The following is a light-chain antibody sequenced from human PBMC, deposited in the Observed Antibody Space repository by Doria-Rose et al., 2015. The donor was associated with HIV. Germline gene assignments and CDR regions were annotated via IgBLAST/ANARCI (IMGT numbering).Light chain of an antibody. CDR2: WAS. V-gene: IGKV4-1*01. CDR3: QQYYDTPS. J-gene: IGKJ3*01. Sequence: DIRMAQSPESLGMSLGEMATLNCKSNQSLLYTSKNYLAWYQQKPGQPPKLLIYWASTRQSGVPARFSGSGSGTDFTLTISSLEAEDVAVYYCQQYYDTPSFGPGTTVDIK. CDR1: QSLLYTSKNY.